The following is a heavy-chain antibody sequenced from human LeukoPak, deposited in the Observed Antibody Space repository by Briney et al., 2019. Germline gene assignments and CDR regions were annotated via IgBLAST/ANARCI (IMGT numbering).Heavy chain of an antibody. V-gene: IGHV4-59*01. CDR1: GGSISSYY. Sequence: SETLSLTCTVSGGSISSYYWSWIRQPPGKGLEWIGYIYYSGSTNYNPSLKSRVTISVDTSKNQFSLKLSSVTAADTAVYYCARVYYYEDAFDIWAKGQWSPSPQ. CDR3: ARVYYYEDAFDI. J-gene: IGHJ3*02. D-gene: IGHD3-22*01. CDR2: IYYSGST.